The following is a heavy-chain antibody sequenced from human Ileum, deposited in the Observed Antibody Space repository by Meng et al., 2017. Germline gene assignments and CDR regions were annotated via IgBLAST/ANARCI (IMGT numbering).Heavy chain of an antibody. CDR1: GYTFTDYQ. CDR2: INPKSGGT. CDR3: TREAPGTYWFDP. V-gene: IGHV1-2*06. Sequence: ASVKVSCKASGYTFTDYQMHWVRQAPGQGLEWMGRINPKSGGTNYPQRFQGRVTMTRDTSTSTVYMELSSLRSEDTAVYYCTREAPGTYWFDPWGQGTLVTVSS. J-gene: IGHJ5*02.